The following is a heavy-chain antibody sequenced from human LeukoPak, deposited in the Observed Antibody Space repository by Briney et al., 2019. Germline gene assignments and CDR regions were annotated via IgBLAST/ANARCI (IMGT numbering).Heavy chain of an antibody. D-gene: IGHD3-9*01. Sequence: ASVKVSCKVSGYTLTELSMHWVRQAPGKGLKWMGGFDPEDGETIYAQKFQGRVTMTEDTSTDTAYMELSSLSPEDTAFDYWASLPYFDWRFDFWGQGTLVTVSS. CDR2: FDPEDGET. CDR1: GYTLTELS. CDR3: ASLPYFDWRFDF. V-gene: IGHV1-24*01. J-gene: IGHJ4*02.